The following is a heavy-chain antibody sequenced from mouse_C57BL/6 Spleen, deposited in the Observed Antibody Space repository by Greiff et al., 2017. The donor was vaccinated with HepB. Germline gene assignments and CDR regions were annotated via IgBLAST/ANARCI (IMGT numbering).Heavy chain of an antibody. Sequence: VQLQQSGAELVRPGTSVKVSCKASGYAFTNYLIEWVKQRPGQGLEWIGVINPGSGGTNYNEKFKGKATLTADKSSSTAYMQLSSLTSEDSAVYFCARRGYYGRNAMDYWGQGTSVTVSS. CDR1: GYAFTNYL. J-gene: IGHJ4*01. CDR3: ARRGYYGRNAMDY. CDR2: INPGSGGT. V-gene: IGHV1-54*01. D-gene: IGHD1-1*01.